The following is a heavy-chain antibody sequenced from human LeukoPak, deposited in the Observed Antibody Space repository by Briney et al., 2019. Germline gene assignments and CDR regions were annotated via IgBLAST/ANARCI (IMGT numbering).Heavy chain of an antibody. CDR3: AKEQISGPGSIFDY. CDR2: ISGSGGST. Sequence: GGSLRLSCAASGFTFSSCGMSWVRQAPGKGLEWVSAISGSGGSTYYADSVKGRFTISRDNSKNTLYLQMNSLRAEDTAVYYCAKEQISGPGSIFDYWGQGTLVTVSS. CDR1: GFTFSSCG. V-gene: IGHV3-23*01. J-gene: IGHJ4*02. D-gene: IGHD3-10*01.